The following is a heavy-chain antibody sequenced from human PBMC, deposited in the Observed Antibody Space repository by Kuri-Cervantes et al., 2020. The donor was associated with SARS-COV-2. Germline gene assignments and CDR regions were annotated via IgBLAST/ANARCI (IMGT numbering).Heavy chain of an antibody. CDR3: ARVVRGVIIEGDY. D-gene: IGHD3-10*01. V-gene: IGHV3-30-3*01. CDR1: GYTFTGYY. CDR2: ISYDGSNK. Sequence: SCKASGYTFTGYYMHWVRQAPGKGLEWVAVISYDGSNKYYADSVKGRFTISRDNSKNTLYLQMNSLRAEDTAVYYCARVVRGVIIEGDYWGQGTLVTVSS. J-gene: IGHJ4*02.